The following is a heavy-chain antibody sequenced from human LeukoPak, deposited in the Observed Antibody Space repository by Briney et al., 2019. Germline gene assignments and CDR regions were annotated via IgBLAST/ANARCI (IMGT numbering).Heavy chain of an antibody. CDR1: GFTFSSYG. CDR2: ISYDGSNK. V-gene: IGHV3-30*18. CDR3: AKDLEGGGYSYGSLDY. Sequence: SGGSLRLSCAASGFTFSSYGMHWVRQAPGKGLEWVAVISYDGSNKYYADSVKGRFTISRDNSKNTLYLQMNSLRAEDTAVYYCAKDLEGGGYSYGSLDYWGQGTLVTVSS. D-gene: IGHD5-18*01. J-gene: IGHJ4*02.